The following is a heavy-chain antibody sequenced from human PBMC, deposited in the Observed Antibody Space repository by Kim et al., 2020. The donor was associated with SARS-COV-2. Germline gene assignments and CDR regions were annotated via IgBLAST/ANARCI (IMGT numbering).Heavy chain of an antibody. D-gene: IGHD6-6*01. Sequence: GGSLRLSCEMSGFNFEMYAVHWVRQPPGKGLEWVSGVSLDSERTGYADSVKGRFTVSRDKGKDTVYLQMNSLRVEDTAFYYCTRDLVPGGADSWGQGTLVTVSS. CDR3: TRDLVPGGADS. J-gene: IGHJ4*02. V-gene: IGHV3-9*01. CDR1: GFNFEMYA. CDR2: VSLDSERT.